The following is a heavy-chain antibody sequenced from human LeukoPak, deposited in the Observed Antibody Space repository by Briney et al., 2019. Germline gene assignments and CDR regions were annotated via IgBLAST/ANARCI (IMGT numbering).Heavy chain of an antibody. CDR3: ASNSGSYYTPFDY. CDR1: GGTFSSYA. J-gene: IGHJ4*02. V-gene: IGHV1-69*05. D-gene: IGHD1-26*01. CDR2: IIPIFGTA. Sequence: GASVKVSCKASGGTFSSYAISWVRQAPGQGLEWMGGIIPIFGTANYAQKFQGRVTITTDESTSTAYMELSSPRSEDTAVYYCASNSGSYYTPFDYWGQGTLVTDSS.